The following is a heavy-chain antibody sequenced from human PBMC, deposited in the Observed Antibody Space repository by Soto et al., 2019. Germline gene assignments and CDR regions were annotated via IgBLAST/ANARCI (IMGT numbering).Heavy chain of an antibody. D-gene: IGHD3-22*01. V-gene: IGHV4-34*01. CDR2: INHSGST. CDR1: VGSFSGYY. J-gene: IGHJ6*02. CDR3: ARSEVGVISRGRYYYGMDV. Sequence: SETLSLTCSVYVGSFSGYYWSWIRQPPGKGLEWIGEINHSGSTNYNPSLKSRVTMSVDTSKNQFSLKLSSVTAADTAVYYCARSEVGVISRGRYYYGMDVWGQGTTVTVS.